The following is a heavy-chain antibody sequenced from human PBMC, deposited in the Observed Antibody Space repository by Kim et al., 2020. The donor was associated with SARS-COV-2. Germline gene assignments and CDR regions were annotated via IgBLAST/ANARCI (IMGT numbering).Heavy chain of an antibody. Sequence: SVKVSCKASGGTFSSYAISWVRQAPGQGLEWMGGIIPIFGTANYAQKFQGRVTITADESTSTAYMELSSLRSEDTAVYYCAREASGRLFPLEWGQGTLVTVSS. D-gene: IGHD3-10*01. V-gene: IGHV1-69*13. J-gene: IGHJ4*02. CDR3: AREASGRLFPLE. CDR2: IIPIFGTA. CDR1: GGTFSSYA.